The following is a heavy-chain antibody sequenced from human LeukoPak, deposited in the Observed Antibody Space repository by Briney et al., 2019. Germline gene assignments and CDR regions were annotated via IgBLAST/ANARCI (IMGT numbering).Heavy chain of an antibody. CDR2: VSKDGNNI. CDR1: GFDFINFH. CDR3: ARVKGYFHYFQH. Sequence: GGSLRLSCAASGFDFINFHIHWVRQAPGKGLEWLAFVSKDGNNIYYADSVKGRFTISRDNSKSTLYLQMNSLRADDTAVYYCARVKGYFHYFQHWGQGTLVTVSS. D-gene: IGHD3-22*01. J-gene: IGHJ1*01. V-gene: IGHV3-30-3*01.